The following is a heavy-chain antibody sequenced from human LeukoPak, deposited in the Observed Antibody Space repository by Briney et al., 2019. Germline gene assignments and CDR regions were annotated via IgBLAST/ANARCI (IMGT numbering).Heavy chain of an antibody. CDR1: GFTFSGFW. D-gene: IGHD1-7*01. CDR2: INSDGSEG. Sequence: GGSLRLSCAVSGFTFSGFWMSWSRQAPGKGLEWVASINSDGSEGYYADVVKGRFTISRDNAKNSLYLQINSLRAEDTAVYYCARSELTIDDAFDIRGQGTMVTVSS. J-gene: IGHJ3*02. CDR3: ARSELTIDDAFDI. V-gene: IGHV3-7*03.